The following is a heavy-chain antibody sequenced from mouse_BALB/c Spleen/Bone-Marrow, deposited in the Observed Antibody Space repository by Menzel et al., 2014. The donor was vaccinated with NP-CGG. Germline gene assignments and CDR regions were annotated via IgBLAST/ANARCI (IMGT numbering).Heavy chain of an antibody. D-gene: IGHD2-4*01. Sequence: EVKLVESGGGLVQPGGSLRLSCATSGFTFTDYYMSWVRQPPGKALEWLGFIRNKGKGYTTEYSASVKGRFTISRDNSQSNLYLQMNTLRAVDSATYYCARDINYDIYWYFDVWGAGTTVTVSS. CDR2: IRNKGKGYTT. CDR1: GFTFTDYY. CDR3: ARDINYDIYWYFDV. J-gene: IGHJ1*01. V-gene: IGHV7-3*02.